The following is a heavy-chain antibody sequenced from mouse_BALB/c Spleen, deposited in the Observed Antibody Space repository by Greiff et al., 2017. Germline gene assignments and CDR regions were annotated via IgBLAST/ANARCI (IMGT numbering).Heavy chain of an antibody. D-gene: IGHD2-14*01. CDR2: INPSSGYT. V-gene: IGHV1-4*02. J-gene: IGHJ2*01. CDR3: ARGRYDGFDY. Sequence: VQLQQSAAELARPGASVKMSCKASGYTFTSYTMHWVKQRPGQGLEWIGYINPSSGYTEYNQKFKDKTTLTADKSSSTAYMQLSSLTSEDSAVYYCARGRYDGFDYWGQGTTLTVSS. CDR1: GYTFTSYT.